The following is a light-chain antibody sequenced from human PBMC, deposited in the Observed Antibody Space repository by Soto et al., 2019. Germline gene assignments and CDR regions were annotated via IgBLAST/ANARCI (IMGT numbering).Light chain of an antibody. CDR1: QSVATN. CDR3: QQYNNWPRT. V-gene: IGKV3-15*01. J-gene: IGKJ1*01. Sequence: EIVLTQSPATLSLSPGERATLSCRASQSVATNLAWYQQKPGQPPRLLIYGASTRATGIPARFSGSGSGTEFTLTISSLQSEDFAVYYCQQYNNWPRTFGQGTKVDI. CDR2: GAS.